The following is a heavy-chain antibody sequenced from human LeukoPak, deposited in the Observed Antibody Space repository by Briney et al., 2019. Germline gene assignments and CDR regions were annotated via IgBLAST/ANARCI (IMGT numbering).Heavy chain of an antibody. V-gene: IGHV3-48*01. CDR3: ARPRSSGFLTFDY. J-gene: IGHJ4*02. CDR2: ITNSGNSK. Sequence: GGSLRLSCAASEFTFSSYSMNWVRQAPGKGLEWVSYITNSGNSKSYADSVKGRFTISRDNTKNSLYLQMNGLRAEDTAVYYCARPRSSGFLTFDYWGQGILVTVPS. CDR1: EFTFSSYS. D-gene: IGHD3-22*01.